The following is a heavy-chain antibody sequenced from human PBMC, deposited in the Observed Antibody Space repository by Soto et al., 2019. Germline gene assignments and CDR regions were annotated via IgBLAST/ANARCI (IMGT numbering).Heavy chain of an antibody. CDR1: GDSISSSTYF. CDR3: ARSEATALDY. CDR2: IYYSRST. V-gene: IGHV4-39*02. J-gene: IGHJ4*01. Sequence: PSETLSLTCTVSGDSISSSTYFWGWVRQPPGKGLEWIGSIYYSRSTYYNPSLKSRVTISVDTSKNHFSLKLSSVTAADTAVYNCARSEATALDYWGHGTLVTVSS.